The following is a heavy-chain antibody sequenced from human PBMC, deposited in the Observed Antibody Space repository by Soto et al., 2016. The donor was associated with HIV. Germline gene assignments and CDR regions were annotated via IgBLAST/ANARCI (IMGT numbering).Heavy chain of an antibody. D-gene: IGHD6-19*01. CDR3: TTNEAVAGKPYYYYGMDV. CDR1: GFTFSNAW. CDR2: IKSKTDGGTT. Sequence: EVQLVESGGGLVKPGGSLRLSCAASGFTFSNAWMSWVRQAPGKGLEWVGRIKSKTDGGTTDYAAPVKGRFTISRDDSKNTLYLQMNSLKTEDTAVYYCTTNEAVAGKPYYYYGMDVWGQGDHGHRLL. J-gene: IGHJ6*02. V-gene: IGHV3-15*01.